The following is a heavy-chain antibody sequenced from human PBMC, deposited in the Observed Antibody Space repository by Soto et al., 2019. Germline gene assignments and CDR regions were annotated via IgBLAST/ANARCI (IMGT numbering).Heavy chain of an antibody. J-gene: IGHJ4*02. D-gene: IGHD3-3*02. CDR1: GYSFTSYW. CDR2: IDPSDSYT. V-gene: IGHV5-10-1*01. CDR3: ARHEEEGPLGY. Sequence: GESLKISCKGSGYSFTSYWITWVRQMPGKGLEWMGRIDPSDSYTNYSPSFQGHVTISVDESTSTAHLQWSSLKASDIATYYCARHEEEGPLGYRGQGTPVTVSS.